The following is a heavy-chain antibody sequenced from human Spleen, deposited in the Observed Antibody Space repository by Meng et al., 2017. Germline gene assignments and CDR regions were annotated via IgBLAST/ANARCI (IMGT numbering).Heavy chain of an antibody. D-gene: IGHD3-10*01. Sequence: GGSLRLSCAASGFTFSNHYMTWVRQAPGKGLEWVGHIKQDGSWRYYVDSVKGRFTISRDNAKNSLYLQMSSLRAEDTAVYYCARVSGHFDYWGQGTLVTVSS. J-gene: IGHJ4*02. CDR2: IKQDGSWR. V-gene: IGHV3-7*01. CDR1: GFTFSNHY. CDR3: ARVSGHFDY.